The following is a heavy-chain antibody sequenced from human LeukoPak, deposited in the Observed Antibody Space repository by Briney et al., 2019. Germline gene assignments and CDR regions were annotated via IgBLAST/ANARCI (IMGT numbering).Heavy chain of an antibody. Sequence: GGSLRLSCAASGFTFSSYAMSWVRQAPGKGLEWVSAISSSGGSTYYADSVKGRFTIARDNSKNTLYLQMNSLRAEDTAVYYCAKGGYGSGSYYKVYWGQGTLVTVSS. CDR3: AKGGYGSGSYYKVY. CDR1: GFTFSSYA. J-gene: IGHJ4*02. D-gene: IGHD3-10*01. CDR2: ISSSGGST. V-gene: IGHV3-23*01.